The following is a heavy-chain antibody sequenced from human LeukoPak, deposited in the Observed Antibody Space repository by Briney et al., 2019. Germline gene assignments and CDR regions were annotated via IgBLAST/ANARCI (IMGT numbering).Heavy chain of an antibody. V-gene: IGHV4-31*03. J-gene: IGHJ3*02. D-gene: IGHD2-2*01. CDR2: TYYSRST. CDR3: ARESEEAGYCSSTSCLNDAFDI. Sequence: PWETQSLTCTVSGGSISSHGYYWNWIRQHPGKGLEWVGYTYYSRSTYYNPSLKSRLTISVETSKNQFSLKLSSVTAADTAVYYCARESEEAGYCSSTSCLNDAFDIWGQGTMVTDSS. CDR1: GGSISSHGYY.